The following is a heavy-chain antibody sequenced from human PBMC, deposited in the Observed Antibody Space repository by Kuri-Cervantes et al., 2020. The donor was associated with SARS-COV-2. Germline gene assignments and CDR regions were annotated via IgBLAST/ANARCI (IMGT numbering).Heavy chain of an antibody. J-gene: IGHJ3*02. CDR3: ARERGQIYYYGSGSSTDHAFDI. CDR2: IYYSGST. V-gene: IGHV4-59*01. D-gene: IGHD3-10*01. Sequence: GSLRLSCAVYGGSFSGYYWSWIRQPPGKGLEWIGYIYYSGSTNYNPSLKSRVTISVDTFKNQFSLKLSSVTAADTAVYYCARERGQIYYYGSGSSTDHAFDIWGQGTMVTVSS. CDR1: GGSFSGYY.